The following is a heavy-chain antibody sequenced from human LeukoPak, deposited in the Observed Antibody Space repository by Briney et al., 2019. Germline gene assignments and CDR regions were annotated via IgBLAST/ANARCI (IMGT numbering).Heavy chain of an antibody. V-gene: IGHV3-64*01. D-gene: IGHD3-22*01. CDR1: EFTFSSYA. J-gene: IGHJ3*02. CDR3: ARDLYDSSGLDAFDI. Sequence: GGSLRLSCVASEFTFSSYAMHWVRQAPGKGLEYVSAISSNGGSTYYANSVKGRFTISRDNSKNTLYLQMGSLRAEDMAVYYCARDLYDSSGLDAFDIWGQGTMVTVSS. CDR2: ISSNGGST.